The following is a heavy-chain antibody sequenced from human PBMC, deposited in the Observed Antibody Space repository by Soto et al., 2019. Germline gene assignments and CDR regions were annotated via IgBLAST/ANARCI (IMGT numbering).Heavy chain of an antibody. Sequence: EVQLVESGGGLVQPGGSLRLSCAVSGFTFISFWMHWVRQAPGGGLVWVSRINTDGSSTSYADSVKGRFTISRDNAKNTLYLQMNSLRVEDTAMYYCSKRGVDTFGLSYWGQGTLVTVSS. J-gene: IGHJ4*02. CDR2: INTDGSST. V-gene: IGHV3-74*01. CDR1: GFTFISFW. CDR3: SKRGVDTFGLSY. D-gene: IGHD3-10*01.